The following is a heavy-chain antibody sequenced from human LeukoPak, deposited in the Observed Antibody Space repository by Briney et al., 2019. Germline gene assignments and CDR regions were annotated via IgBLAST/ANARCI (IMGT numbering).Heavy chain of an antibody. CDR2: IYYSGST. CDR3: ASASSSSANFDY. V-gene: IGHV4-31*03. J-gene: IGHJ4*02. D-gene: IGHD6-6*01. CDR1: GGSISSGGYY. Sequence: SQTLSLTCTVSGGSISSGGYYWSWIRQHPGKGLEWIGYIYYSGSTYYNPSLKSRVTISVDTSKNQFSPKLSSVTAADTAVYYCASASSSSANFDYWGQGTLVTVSS.